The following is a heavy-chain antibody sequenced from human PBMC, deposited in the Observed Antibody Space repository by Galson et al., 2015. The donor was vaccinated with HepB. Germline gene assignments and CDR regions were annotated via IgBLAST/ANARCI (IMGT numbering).Heavy chain of an antibody. J-gene: IGHJ5*02. V-gene: IGHV3-64*04. D-gene: IGHD3-10*01. CDR3: ARGASPYYYGSGSYNWFDP. CDR1: GFSFSSHA. Sequence: SLRLSCAASGFSFSSHAMHWVRQAPGKGLAYVSAISGDGHTPYYADSVRGRFTISRDNSKNTLYLQMNSLRAEDTAVYYCARGASPYYYGSGSYNWFDPWGQGTLVTVSS. CDR2: ISGDGHTP.